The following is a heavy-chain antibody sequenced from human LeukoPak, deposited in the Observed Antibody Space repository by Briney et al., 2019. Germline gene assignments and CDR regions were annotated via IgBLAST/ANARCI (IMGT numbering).Heavy chain of an antibody. J-gene: IGHJ5*02. D-gene: IGHD2-15*01. CDR1: GGSISSGGYY. CDR2: IYYSGST. CDR3: ARVRRSGGSCYSLLKRNSAFRWFDP. Sequence: PSQTLSLTCTVSGGSISSGGYYWSWIRQHPGKGLEWIGYIYYSGSTYYNPSLKSRVTISVDTSKNQFSLKLSSVTAADTAVYYCARVRRSGGSCYSLLKRNSAFRWFDPWGQGTLVTVSS. V-gene: IGHV4-31*03.